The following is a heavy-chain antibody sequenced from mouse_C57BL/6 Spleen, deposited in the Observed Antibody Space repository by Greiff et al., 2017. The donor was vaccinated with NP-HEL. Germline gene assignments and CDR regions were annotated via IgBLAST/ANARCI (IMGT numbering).Heavy chain of an antibody. CDR1: GYTFTSYW. CDR3: ARAGIYYDYDGGAMDY. V-gene: IGHV1-50*01. Sequence: QVQLQQPGAELVKPGASVKLSCKASGYTFTSYWMQWVKQRPGQGLEWIGEIDPSDSYTNYNQKFKGKATLTVDTSSSTAYMQLSSLTSEDSAVYYCARAGIYYDYDGGAMDYWGQGTSVTVSS. CDR2: IDPSDSYT. D-gene: IGHD2-4*01. J-gene: IGHJ4*01.